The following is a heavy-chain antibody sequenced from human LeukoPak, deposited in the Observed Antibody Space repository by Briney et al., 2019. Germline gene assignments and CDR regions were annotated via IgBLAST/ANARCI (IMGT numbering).Heavy chain of an antibody. J-gene: IGHJ4*02. CDR2: ISGSGDNT. D-gene: IGHD6-13*01. CDR1: GFTFSSYA. CDR3: AKRKAYSIMVLTD. V-gene: IGHV3-23*01. Sequence: GGSLRLSCAASGFTFSSYAMSWVRQAPGKGLEWVSGISGSGDNTYYADSVKGRFTISRDNSKNTLYLQMNSLRAEDTAVYYCAKRKAYSIMVLTDWGQGTLVTVSS.